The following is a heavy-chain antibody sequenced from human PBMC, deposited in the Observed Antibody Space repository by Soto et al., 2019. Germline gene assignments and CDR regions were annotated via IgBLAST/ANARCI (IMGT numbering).Heavy chain of an antibody. Sequence: QVQLVQSGAEVKKPGASVKVSCKASGYIFTAYSMHWVRQAPGQGLEWMGVVNPSGGSTNYAQKCQGRITMTTDTATSTVYMDLSYLTSEDTAVYYCAREETCSDGICYSEYFQRWGQGTLVTVSS. CDR3: AREETCSDGICYSEYFQR. J-gene: IGHJ1*01. V-gene: IGHV1-46*01. D-gene: IGHD2-15*01. CDR2: VNPSGGST. CDR1: GYIFTAYS.